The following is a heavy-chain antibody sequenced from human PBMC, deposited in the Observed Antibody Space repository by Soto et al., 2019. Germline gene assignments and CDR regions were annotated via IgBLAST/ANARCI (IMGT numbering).Heavy chain of an antibody. D-gene: IGHD2-8*01. J-gene: IGHJ6*02. CDR3: ARGLITPTMFGMDV. CDR2: INHSGST. V-gene: IGHV4-34*01. Sequence: SETLSLTCAVYGGSFSGYYWSWIRQPPGKGLEWIGEINHSGSTNYNPSLKSRVTISVDTSKNQFSLKLSSVTAADTAVYYCARGLITPTMFGMDVWGQGTTVTVSS. CDR1: GGSFSGYY.